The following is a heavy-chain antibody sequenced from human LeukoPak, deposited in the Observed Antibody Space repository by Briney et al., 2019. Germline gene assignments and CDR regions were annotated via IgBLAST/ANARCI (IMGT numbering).Heavy chain of an antibody. CDR3: ARGGDQWELMSYYFDY. CDR1: GFTFSKYG. V-gene: IGHV3-30*02. D-gene: IGHD1-26*01. CDR2: IRNDGRNK. Sequence: GGSLRLSCAASGFTFSKYGMYWVRQAPGKGLEWVAFIRNDGRNKYYTESVKGRFTISRDNSKNTLYLQMNSLRAEDTAVYYCARGGDQWELMSYYFDYWGQGTLVTVSS. J-gene: IGHJ4*02.